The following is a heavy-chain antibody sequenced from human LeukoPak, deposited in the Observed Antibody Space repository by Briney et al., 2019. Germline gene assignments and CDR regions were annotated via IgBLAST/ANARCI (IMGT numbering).Heavy chain of an antibody. V-gene: IGHV3-30*18. CDR1: GFTFGSYG. CDR3: AKDTYSGSYPGYYYYMDV. CDR2: ISYDGSNK. D-gene: IGHD1-26*01. J-gene: IGHJ6*03. Sequence: PGGSLRLSCAASGFTFGSYGMHWVRQAPGKGLEWVAVISYDGSNKYYADSVKGRFTISRDNSKNTLYLQMNSLRAEDTAVYYCAKDTYSGSYPGYYYYMDVWGKGTTVTVSS.